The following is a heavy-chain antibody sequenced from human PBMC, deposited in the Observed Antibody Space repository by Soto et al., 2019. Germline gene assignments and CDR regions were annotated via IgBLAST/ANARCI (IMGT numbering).Heavy chain of an antibody. V-gene: IGHV4-4*02. CDR2: IYHSGST. D-gene: IGHD2-15*01. CDR3: ARLGYCSGGSCYEVYYFDY. Sequence: QVQLQESGPGLVKPSGTLSLTCAVSGGSISSSNWWSWVRQPPGKGLEWIGEIYHSGSTNYNPSLQSRVTISVDKSKNQFSLKLSSVTAADTAVYYCARLGYCSGGSCYEVYYFDYWGQGTLVTVSS. CDR1: GGSISSSNW. J-gene: IGHJ4*02.